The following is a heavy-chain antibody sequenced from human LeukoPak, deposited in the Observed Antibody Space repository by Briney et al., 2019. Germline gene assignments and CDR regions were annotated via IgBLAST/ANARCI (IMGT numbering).Heavy chain of an antibody. D-gene: IGHD1-26*01. J-gene: IGHJ3*02. CDR3: ARDGSIIAFDM. Sequence: GGSLGLSWAAPGFTFSSYWMHWVRKFPGKGLVWVSRINSDGSSTSYADSVKGRFTISRDNAKNTLYLQMNSLRAEDTAVYYCARDGSIIAFDMWGQGTMVTVSS. CDR1: GFTFSSYW. V-gene: IGHV3-74*01. CDR2: INSDGSST.